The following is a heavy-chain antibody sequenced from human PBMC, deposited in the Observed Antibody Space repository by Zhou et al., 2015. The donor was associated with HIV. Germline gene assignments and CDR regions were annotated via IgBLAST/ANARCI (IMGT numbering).Heavy chain of an antibody. CDR1: GGTFSSYA. D-gene: IGHD2-2*02. Sequence: QVQLVQSGAEVKKPGSSVKVSCKASGGTFSSYAISWVRQAPGQGLEWMGGIIPIFGTANYAQKFQGRVTITADESTSTAYMELSSLRSEDTAVYYCAREGRAYCSSTSCYNPPIAVAGPGEAFDIWGQGTMVTVSS. CDR3: AREGRAYCSSTSCYNPPIAVAGPGEAFDI. V-gene: IGHV1-69*12. J-gene: IGHJ3*02. CDR2: IIPIFGTA.